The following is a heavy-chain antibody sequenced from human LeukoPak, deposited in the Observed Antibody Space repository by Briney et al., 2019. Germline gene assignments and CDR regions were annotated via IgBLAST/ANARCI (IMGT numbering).Heavy chain of an antibody. CDR1: GGSISSSNW. CDR2: IYHSGST. CDR3: ARGGVLKSVDY. Sequence: SGTLFLTCAVSGGSISSSNWWSWVRQPPGKGLEWIGEIYHSGSTKYNPSLKSRVTISVDTSKNQFSLRLSSVTAADTAVYYCARGGVLKSVDYWGQGTLVAVSS. V-gene: IGHV4-4*02. J-gene: IGHJ4*02. D-gene: IGHD3-16*01.